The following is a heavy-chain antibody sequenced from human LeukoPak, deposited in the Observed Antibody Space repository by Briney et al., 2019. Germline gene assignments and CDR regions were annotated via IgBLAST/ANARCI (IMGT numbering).Heavy chain of an antibody. V-gene: IGHV3-23*01. CDR3: AKYYYGSGSYYNDAFDI. J-gene: IGHJ3*02. CDR2: LISGGSP. Sequence: GGSLRLSCAASGFTFSSYVMSWVRQAPGKGLECVSALISGGSPYYADSVKGRFTISRDNSKNTLFLQMNSLRAEDTAVYYCAKYYYGSGSYYNDAFDIWGQGTMATVSS. D-gene: IGHD3-10*01. CDR1: GFTFSSYV.